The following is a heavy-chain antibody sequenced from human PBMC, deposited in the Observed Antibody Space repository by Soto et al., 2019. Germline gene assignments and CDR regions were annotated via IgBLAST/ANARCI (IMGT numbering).Heavy chain of an antibody. V-gene: IGHV4-39*01. CDR3: ARLLSPRITMIVVDLTPNYYYGMDV. CDR1: GGSISSSSYY. Sequence: SETLSLTCTVSGGSISSSSYYWGWIRQPPGKGLEWIGSIYYSGSTYYNPSLKSRVTISVDTSKNQFPLKLSSVTAADTAVYYCARLLSPRITMIVVDLTPNYYYGMDVWGQGTTVTVSS. CDR2: IYYSGST. D-gene: IGHD3-22*01. J-gene: IGHJ6*02.